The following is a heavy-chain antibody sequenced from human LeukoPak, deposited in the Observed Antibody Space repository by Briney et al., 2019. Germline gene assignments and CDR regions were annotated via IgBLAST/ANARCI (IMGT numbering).Heavy chain of an antibody. Sequence: GGSLRLSCAASGFTFSSYAMHWVRQAPGKGLEWVAVISYDGSNKYYADSVKGRFTISRDNSKNTLYLQMNSLRAEDTAVYYCARDHGIQWLEYYFDYWGQGTLVTVSS. CDR3: ARDHGIQWLEYYFDY. CDR2: ISYDGSNK. V-gene: IGHV3-30*04. D-gene: IGHD5-12*01. CDR1: GFTFSSYA. J-gene: IGHJ4*02.